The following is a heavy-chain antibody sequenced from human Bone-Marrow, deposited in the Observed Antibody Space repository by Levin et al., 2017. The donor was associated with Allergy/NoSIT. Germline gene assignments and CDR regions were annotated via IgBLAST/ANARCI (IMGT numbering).Heavy chain of an antibody. CDR3: AKLVNY. J-gene: IGHJ4*02. CDR1: GFTFSSSA. D-gene: IGHD6-13*01. Sequence: AGGSLRLSCAASGFTFSSSAMSWVRQAPGKGLEWVSVITDGGNTYYADSVKGRFTISRDSSKNTLYLQLNSLRVEDTAVYYCAKLVNYWGQGTLVTVSA. V-gene: IGHV3-23*01. CDR2: ITDGGNT.